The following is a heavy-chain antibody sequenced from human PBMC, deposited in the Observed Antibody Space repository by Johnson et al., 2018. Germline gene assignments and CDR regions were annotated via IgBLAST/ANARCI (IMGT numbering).Heavy chain of an antibody. CDR3: TSDRFGHCKGGICNYSYLDV. Sequence: QVQLVQSGGGVVQXGRSLRLXCGASGFNFSDYGMHWVRHPPGTGLEWVGVIGYDGHNKYYADPVKGRFTISRDNSKNTRSLPMNSLKVEDTAVYYCTSDRFGHCKGGICNYSYLDVWGKVTTVTVSS. CDR1: GFNFSDYG. D-gene: IGHD2-15*01. V-gene: IGHV3-33*01. J-gene: IGHJ6*03. CDR2: IGYDGHNK.